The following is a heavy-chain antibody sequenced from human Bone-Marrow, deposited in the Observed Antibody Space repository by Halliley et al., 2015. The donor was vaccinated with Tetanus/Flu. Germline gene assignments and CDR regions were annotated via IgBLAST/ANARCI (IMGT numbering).Heavy chain of an antibody. CDR2: IYHNGDT. D-gene: IGHD3-3*02. CDR3: ARLIYGSVMTHFDN. J-gene: IGHJ4*02. V-gene: IGHV4-39*01. CDR1: GDSIINNDYY. Sequence: TLSLTCSVSGDSIINNDYYWGWIRQPPGKGLEWIANIYHNGDTLHNPSLKSRVTISVDTSTDQFSLRLSSVTAADAAVYYCARLIYGSVMTHFDNWGQGTLVIVSS.